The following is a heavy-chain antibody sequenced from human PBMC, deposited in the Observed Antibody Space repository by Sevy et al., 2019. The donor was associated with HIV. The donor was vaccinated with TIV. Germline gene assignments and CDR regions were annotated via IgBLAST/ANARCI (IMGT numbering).Heavy chain of an antibody. CDR3: ARREVVAAAFDI. J-gene: IGHJ3*02. CDR1: GYTFTDYY. CDR2: LNPNSSGT. D-gene: IGHD3-22*01. Sequence: ASVKVSCKASGYTFTDYYMHWVRQAPGQGLEWLGWLNPNSSGTNYVQKFQGRVTMTRDTSISTAYMELNSLTSNDTAVYYCARREVVAAAFDIWVQGTMVTVSS. V-gene: IGHV1-2*02.